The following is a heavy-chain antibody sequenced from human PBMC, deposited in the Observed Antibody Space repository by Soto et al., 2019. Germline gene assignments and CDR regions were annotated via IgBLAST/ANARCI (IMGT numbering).Heavy chain of an antibody. CDR2: ISAYNGNT. J-gene: IGHJ3*02. CDR1: GYTFTSYG. D-gene: IGHD2-15*01. V-gene: IGHV1-18*01. CDR3: ARALRYCSGGSCFDAFDI. Sequence: QVQLVQSGAEVKKPGASVKVSCKASGYTFTSYGISWVRQAPGQGLEWMGWISAYNGNTNYAQKLQGRVTMTTDTSTSTAYMELRSLRSADTAVYYCARALRYCSGGSCFDAFDIWGQGTMVTVSS.